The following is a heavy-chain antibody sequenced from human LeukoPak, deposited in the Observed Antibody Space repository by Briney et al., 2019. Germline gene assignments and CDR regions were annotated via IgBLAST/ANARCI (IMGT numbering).Heavy chain of an antibody. Sequence: GGSLRLSCAASGFTFSNYWMSWVRQAPGKGLEWVANIKQDGTEKNYVDSVKGRFTISRDNSNNALFLQMNNLRAEDVAIYYCARGASSWEYTTFDVWGQGAIVTVSS. D-gene: IGHD6-13*01. CDR3: ARGASSWEYTTFDV. J-gene: IGHJ3*01. V-gene: IGHV3-7*03. CDR1: GFTFSNYW. CDR2: IKQDGTEK.